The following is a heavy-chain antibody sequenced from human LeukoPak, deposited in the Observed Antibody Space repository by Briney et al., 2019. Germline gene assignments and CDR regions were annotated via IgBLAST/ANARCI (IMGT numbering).Heavy chain of an antibody. Sequence: GASVKVSCKPSGNIFTNYYIHWVRQAPGQGLEWMGMINPSGGSPTYAQKFQGRVTMTRDTSTSTVYMELSSLRSEDTAVFYCATPRDYYDSSGYYPTGLDYWGQGTLVTVSS. J-gene: IGHJ4*02. CDR2: INPSGGSP. D-gene: IGHD3-22*01. V-gene: IGHV1-46*01. CDR3: ATPRDYYDSSGYYPTGLDY. CDR1: GNIFTNYY.